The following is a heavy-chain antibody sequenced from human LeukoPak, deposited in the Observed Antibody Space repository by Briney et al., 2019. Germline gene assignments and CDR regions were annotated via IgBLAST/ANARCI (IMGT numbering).Heavy chain of an antibody. Sequence: SGGSLRLSCAASGFTVSSNYMSWVRQAPGKGLEWVSVIYSGGSTYYADSVKGRFTISRDNSKNTLYLQMYSLRAEDTAVYYCARGGIYSYGPFDYWGQGTLVTVSS. D-gene: IGHD5-18*01. CDR1: GFTVSSNY. J-gene: IGHJ4*02. V-gene: IGHV3-53*05. CDR2: IYSGGST. CDR3: ARGGIYSYGPFDY.